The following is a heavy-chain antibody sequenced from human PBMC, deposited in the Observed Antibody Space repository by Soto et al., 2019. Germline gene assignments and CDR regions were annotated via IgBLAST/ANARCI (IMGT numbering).Heavy chain of an antibody. CDR3: ARAYGSGSYSKFDY. CDR1: GASIYNGGYF. D-gene: IGHD3-10*01. V-gene: IGHV4-30-4*01. J-gene: IGHJ4*02. CDR2: IHNSGSP. Sequence: ASETLSLTCSVSGASIYNGGYFWSWIRQSPGKGLEWIGHIHNSGSPYNNPSLKSRVTISADTSKNQFSLKLTSVTAADTAVYYCARAYGSGSYSKFDYWGQGTLVTVSS.